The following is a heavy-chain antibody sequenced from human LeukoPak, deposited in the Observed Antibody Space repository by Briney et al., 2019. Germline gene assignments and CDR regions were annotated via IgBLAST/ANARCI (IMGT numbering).Heavy chain of an antibody. J-gene: IGHJ5*02. CDR2: MNPNSGNT. CDR3: ARGKALISHYDFWSGYDNWFDP. V-gene: IGHV1-8*01. CDR1: GYTFTSYD. Sequence: ASAKVSCKASGYTFTSYDINWVRQATGQGLEWMGWMNPNSGNTGYAQKFQGRVTMTRNTSISTAYMELSSLRSEDTAVYYCARGKALISHYDFWSGYDNWFDPWGQGTLVTVSS. D-gene: IGHD3-3*01.